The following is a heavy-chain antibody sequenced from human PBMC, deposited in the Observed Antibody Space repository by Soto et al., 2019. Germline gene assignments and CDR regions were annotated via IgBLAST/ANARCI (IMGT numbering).Heavy chain of an antibody. CDR1: GFTFSSYA. CDR3: AKDRAYSSSGDWFDP. Sequence: EVRLLESGGCLVQPGGCLRLSCAASGFTFSSYAMSWVRQAPGRGLEWLSAVSGGGGSTYYADSVKARFTISRDNSKNTLYLQMNSVRAEDTAVYYCAKDRAYSSSGDWFDPWGQGTLVTVSS. V-gene: IGHV3-23*01. D-gene: IGHD6-6*01. CDR2: VSGGGGST. J-gene: IGHJ5*02.